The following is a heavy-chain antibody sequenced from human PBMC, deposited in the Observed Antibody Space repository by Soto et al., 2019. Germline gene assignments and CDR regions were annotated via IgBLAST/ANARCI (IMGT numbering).Heavy chain of an antibody. V-gene: IGHV4-59*01. CDR2: IYYSGST. Sequence: SETLSLTCTVSGGSISSYYWSWIRQPPGKGLEWIGYIYYSGSTNYNPSLKSRVTISVDTSKNHLSLRLTSVTAADTAVYYCARTLGYSYAYPWFDPWGQGTLVTVSS. CDR1: GGSISSYY. D-gene: IGHD5-18*01. CDR3: ARTLGYSYAYPWFDP. J-gene: IGHJ5*02.